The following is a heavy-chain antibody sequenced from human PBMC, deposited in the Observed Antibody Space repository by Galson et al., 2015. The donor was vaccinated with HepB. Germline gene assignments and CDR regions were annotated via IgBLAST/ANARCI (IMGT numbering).Heavy chain of an antibody. CDR2: ISYDGSNK. CDR3: ARGGVWGSYRYHFDY. Sequence: SLRLSCAASGFTFSSYAMHWVRQAPGKGLEWVAVISYDGSNKYYADSVKGRFTISRDNSKNTLYLQMNSLRAEDTAVYYCARGGVWGSYRYHFDYWGQGTLVTVSS. V-gene: IGHV3-30-3*01. CDR1: GFTFSSYA. J-gene: IGHJ4*02. D-gene: IGHD3-16*02.